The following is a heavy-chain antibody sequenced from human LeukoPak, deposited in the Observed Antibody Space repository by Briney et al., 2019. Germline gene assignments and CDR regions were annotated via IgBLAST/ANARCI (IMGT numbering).Heavy chain of an antibody. CDR3: AKAGVGDGYNSWGYYFDY. CDR2: ISTSGGDT. Sequence: GGSLRLSCAASGFTFTDSAMTWVRQAPGKGLEWVSAISTSGGDTIYTDSVKDRFTISRDNSKNTLYLQMNSLRAEDTAVYYCAKAGVGDGYNSWGYYFDYWGQGTLVTVSS. D-gene: IGHD5-24*01. CDR1: GFTFTDSA. V-gene: IGHV3-23*01. J-gene: IGHJ4*02.